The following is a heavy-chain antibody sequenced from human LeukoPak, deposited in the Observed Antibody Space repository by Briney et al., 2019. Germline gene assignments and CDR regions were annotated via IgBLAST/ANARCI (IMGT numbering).Heavy chain of an antibody. CDR1: GGSFSAYY. V-gene: IGHV4-34*01. Sequence: PSETLSLTCAVYGGSFSAYYWTWVRQPPGMGLEWIGEIKQSENTNYNPSLKSRVTISIDPSKNQISLKLTSVTAADTAVYYCVREGLNNAYNPLGYWGQGTLVTVSS. D-gene: IGHD5-24*01. CDR3: VREGLNNAYNPLGY. CDR2: IKQSENT. J-gene: IGHJ4*02.